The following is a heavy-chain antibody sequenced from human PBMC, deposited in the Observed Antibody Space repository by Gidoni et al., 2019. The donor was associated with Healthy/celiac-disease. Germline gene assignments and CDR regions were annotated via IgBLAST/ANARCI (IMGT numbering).Heavy chain of an antibody. J-gene: IGHJ5*02. CDR1: GGSISSGGYY. CDR2: IYYSGRT. D-gene: IGHD3-22*01. Sequence: QVQLQESGPGLVKPSQTLSLTCTVSGGSISSGGYYWSWIRQHPGKGLEWIGYIYYSGRTYYNPSLKSRVTISVDTSKNQFSLKLSSVTAADTAVYYCARGDYYDSSGYFAGFDPWGQGTLVTVSS. CDR3: ARGDYYDSSGYFAGFDP. V-gene: IGHV4-31*03.